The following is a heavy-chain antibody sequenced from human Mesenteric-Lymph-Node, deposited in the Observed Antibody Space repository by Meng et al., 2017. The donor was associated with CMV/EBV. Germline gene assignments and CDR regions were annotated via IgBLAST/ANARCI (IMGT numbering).Heavy chain of an antibody. CDR3: ARIYRRGLGHHYDSSGYYGPSYYGMDV. V-gene: IGHV2-26*01. CDR1: GFSLSNARMG. CDR2: IFSNDEK. Sequence: SGPTLVKPTETLTLTCTVSGFSLSNARMGVSWIRQPPGKALEWLAHIFSNDEKSYSTSLKSRLTISEDTSKSQVVLTMTNMDPVDTATYYCARIYRRGLGHHYDSSGYYGPSYYGMDVWGQGTTVTVSS. J-gene: IGHJ6*02. D-gene: IGHD3-22*01.